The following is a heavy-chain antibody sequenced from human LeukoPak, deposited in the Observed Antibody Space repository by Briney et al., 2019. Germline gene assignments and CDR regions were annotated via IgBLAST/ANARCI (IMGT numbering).Heavy chain of an antibody. J-gene: IGHJ6*02. CDR2: IYTSGST. CDR1: GGSISSYY. D-gene: IGHD6-13*01. CDR3: ARGRVYSSSWYKSYYRMDV. Sequence: SETLSLTCTVSGGSISSYYWSWIRQPAGKGLEWIGRIYTSGSTNYNPSLKSRVTMSVDTSKNQFSLKLSSVTAADTAVHYCARGRVYSSSWYKSYYRMDVWGQGTTVTVSS. V-gene: IGHV4-4*07.